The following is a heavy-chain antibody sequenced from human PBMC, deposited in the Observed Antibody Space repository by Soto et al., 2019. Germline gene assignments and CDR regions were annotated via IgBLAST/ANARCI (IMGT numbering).Heavy chain of an antibody. V-gene: IGHV6-1*01. CDR2: TYYRSKWYN. CDR1: GNSVSGNSAA. D-gene: IGHD6-19*01. J-gene: IGHJ3*02. Sequence: PSQTLSLTCAISGNSVSGNSAAWNWIRQSPSRGLEWLGRTYYRSKWYNDYAVSVKSRITINPDTSKNQFSLQLNSVTPEDTAVYYCARVDWPGTAVAGVGAFAIWGQGTMVTVSS. CDR3: ARVDWPGTAVAGVGAFAI.